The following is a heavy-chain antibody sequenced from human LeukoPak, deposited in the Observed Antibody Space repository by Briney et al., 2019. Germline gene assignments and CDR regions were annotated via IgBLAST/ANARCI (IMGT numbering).Heavy chain of an antibody. CDR2: INHSGST. Sequence: KPSETLSLTCAAYGGSFSGYYWSWIRQPPGKGLEWIGEINHSGSTNYNPSLKSRVTILVDTSKNQFSLKLSSVTAADTAVYYCARGLYGMDVWGQGTTVTVSS. CDR3: ARGLYGMDV. J-gene: IGHJ6*02. V-gene: IGHV4-34*01. CDR1: GGSFSGYY.